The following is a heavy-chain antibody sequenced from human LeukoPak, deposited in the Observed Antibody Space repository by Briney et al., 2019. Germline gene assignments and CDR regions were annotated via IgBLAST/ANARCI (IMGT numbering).Heavy chain of an antibody. V-gene: IGHV5-51*01. D-gene: IGHD2-21*02. CDR1: GSSFTTYW. Sequence: GASLQISCTCFGSSFTTYWIGWVRQLPGKGLEWMGIIYPGDSDDRYSPSLQGQVTISVDKSISTAYLQWSSLKASDTAMYYCARQGRIVVVTTTHDAFDIWGQGTMVTVSS. CDR3: ARQGRIVVVTTTHDAFDI. J-gene: IGHJ3*02. CDR2: IYPGDSDD.